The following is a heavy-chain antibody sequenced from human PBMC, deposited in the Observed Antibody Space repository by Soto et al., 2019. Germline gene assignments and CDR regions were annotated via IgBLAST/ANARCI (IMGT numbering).Heavy chain of an antibody. CDR1: GYTFTSYG. J-gene: IGHJ6*02. CDR3: ASPGGYCGGDCYDYYYYGMDV. CDR2: ISAYNGNT. Sequence: ASVKVSCKASGYTFTSYGISWVRQAPGQGLEWMGWISAYNGNTNYAQKLQGRVTMTTDTSTSTAYMELRSLRSDDTAVYYCASPGGYCGGDCYDYYYYGMDVWGQGTTVTVSS. D-gene: IGHD2-21*02. V-gene: IGHV1-18*01.